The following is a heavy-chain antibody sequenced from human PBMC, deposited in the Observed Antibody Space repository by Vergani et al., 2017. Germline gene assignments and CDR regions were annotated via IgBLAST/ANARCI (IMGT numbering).Heavy chain of an antibody. CDR1: GFTFSDYY. Sequence: QVQLVESGGGLVKPGGSLTLSCAASGFTFSDYYMSWIRQAPGKGLEWVSYISSSGSTIYYADSVKGRFTISRDNAKNSLYLQMNSLRAEDTAVYYCARVSVAIVVVTPYYYMDVWGKGTTVTVSS. D-gene: IGHD3-22*01. CDR2: ISSSGSTI. V-gene: IGHV3-11*01. CDR3: ARVSVAIVVVTPYYYMDV. J-gene: IGHJ6*03.